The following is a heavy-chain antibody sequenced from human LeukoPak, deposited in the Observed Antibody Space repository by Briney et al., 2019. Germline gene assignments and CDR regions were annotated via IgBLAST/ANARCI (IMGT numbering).Heavy chain of an antibody. J-gene: IGHJ4*02. V-gene: IGHV3-7*04. CDR2: IREDGSEI. CDR3: ARGYTCGY. CDR1: GFTFSTYW. Sequence: GGSLRLSCAASGFTFSTYWMSWVRQAPGKGLEWVANIREDGSEINYADSVRGRFTISRDNAKNSLYLQMNSLRAEDTAVYYCARGYTCGYWGQGTLVIVSS. D-gene: IGHD5-18*01.